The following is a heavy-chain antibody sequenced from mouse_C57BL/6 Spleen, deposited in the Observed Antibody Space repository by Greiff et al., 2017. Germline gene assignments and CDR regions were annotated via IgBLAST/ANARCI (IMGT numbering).Heavy chain of an antibody. J-gene: IGHJ2*01. CDR2: IYPGNSDP. D-gene: IGHD2-2*01. V-gene: IGHV1-5*01. Sequence: VQLQQSGTVLARPGASVKMSCKTSGYTFTSYWMHWVKQRPGQGLEWIGAIYPGNSDPSYNQKFKGKAKLTAVTSASTAYMELSSLTNEDSAVYYCTRAYGYHGLDYWGQGTTRTGAS. CDR1: GYTFTSYW. CDR3: TRAYGYHGLDY.